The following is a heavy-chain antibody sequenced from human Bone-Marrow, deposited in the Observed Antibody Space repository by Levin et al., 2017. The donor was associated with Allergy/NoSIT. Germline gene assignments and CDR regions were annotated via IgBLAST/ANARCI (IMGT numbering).Heavy chain of an antibody. CDR3: ARVGDYGLDY. V-gene: IGHV3-11*01. Sequence: LSLTCAASGFTFSAHYMSWIRQAPGKGLEWVSYISNTARTIYYADSVKGRFTISRDNAKNSLYLQMNSLRAEDTAVYYCARVGDYGLDYWGQGTLVTVSS. J-gene: IGHJ4*02. CDR2: ISNTARTI. CDR1: GFTFSAHY. D-gene: IGHD4-17*01.